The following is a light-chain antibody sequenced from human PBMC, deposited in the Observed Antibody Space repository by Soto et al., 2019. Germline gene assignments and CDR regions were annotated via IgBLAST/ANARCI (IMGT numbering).Light chain of an antibody. V-gene: IGKV3-20*01. CDR2: GAS. CDR1: QSFSNNY. J-gene: IGKJ1*01. Sequence: EIVLTQSPGTLSLSPGERATLSCRASQSFSNNYLAWYQQKPGQAPRLLIYGASSRAAGIPDRFSGSGSGTDFTLTIIRLEPGDFEVYYCKHYSASWTFGQGTKVEIK. CDR3: KHYSASWT.